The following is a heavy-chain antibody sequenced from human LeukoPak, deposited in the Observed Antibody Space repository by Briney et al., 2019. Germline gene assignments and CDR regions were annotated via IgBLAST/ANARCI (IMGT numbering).Heavy chain of an antibody. J-gene: IGHJ3*02. CDR1: GGSIGSYY. D-gene: IGHD3-22*01. Sequence: SETLSLTCTVSGGSIGSYYWSWIRQPPGKGLEWIGYIYDSGSTNYNPSLKGRVTISVDTSKNQFSLKLSSVTAADTAVYYCACLTTADAFDIWGQGTMVTVSS. CDR3: ACLTTADAFDI. CDR2: IYDSGST. V-gene: IGHV4-59*01.